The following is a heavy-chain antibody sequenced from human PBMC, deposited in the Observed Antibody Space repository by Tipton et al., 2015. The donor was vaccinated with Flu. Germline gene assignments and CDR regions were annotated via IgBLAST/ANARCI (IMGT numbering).Heavy chain of an antibody. V-gene: IGHV3-30*01. CDR1: GFTFSSYA. CDR3: ARDSSGYSSDDAFDI. J-gene: IGHJ3*02. CDR2: ISYDGSNK. D-gene: IGHD5-18*01. Sequence: QLVQSGGGVVQPGRSLRLSCAASGFTFSSYAMHWVRQAPGKGLEWVAVISYDGSNKYYADSVKGRFTISRDNSKNTLYLQMNSLRAEDTAVYYCARDSSGYSSDDAFDIWGQGTMVTVSS.